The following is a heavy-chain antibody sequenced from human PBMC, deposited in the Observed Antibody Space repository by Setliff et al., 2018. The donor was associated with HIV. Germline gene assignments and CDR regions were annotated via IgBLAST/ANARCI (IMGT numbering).Heavy chain of an antibody. J-gene: IGHJ2*01. D-gene: IGHD3-22*01. V-gene: IGHV1-69*01. CDR3: ARDDHYYDMGSIYSDWYFDV. CDR1: GGTFSGYA. Sequence: VKVSCKASGGTFSGYAISWVRQAPGQGLEWVGGIIPMFGSTTYAQKFYGRVTITADESTDTVEMELTSLTSEDTAMYYCARDDHYYDMGSIYSDWYFDVWGPATQVTVSS. CDR2: IIPMFGST.